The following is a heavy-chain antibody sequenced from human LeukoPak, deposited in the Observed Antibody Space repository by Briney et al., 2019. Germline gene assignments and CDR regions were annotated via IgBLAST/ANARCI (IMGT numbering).Heavy chain of an antibody. CDR3: ARGTDIAVVLAANARFYGVDV. V-gene: IGHV4-34*01. J-gene: IGHJ6*02. CDR1: GGSFSGHY. Sequence: PSETLSLTCAVYGGSFSGHYWTWIRQPPGKGLEWIGEINHSGSLNYNPSLKSRITISVDTSKKQFSLNLSSVTAADTAVYFCARGTDIAVVLAANARFYGVDVWGQGTTVTVSS. D-gene: IGHD2-15*01. CDR2: INHSGSL.